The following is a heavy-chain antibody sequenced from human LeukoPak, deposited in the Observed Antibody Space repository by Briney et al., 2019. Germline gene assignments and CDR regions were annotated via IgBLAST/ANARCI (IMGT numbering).Heavy chain of an antibody. CDR2: ITSGSSTT. Sequence: PGGSLRLSCAASGYAFSRHPMNWVRQASGRGLEWVSYITSGSSTTYYADSVKGRFTISRDNAKDSLYLQMNSLRAADTAVYYCVRGSSRVTHITMTRYFDLWGRGTLVAVSS. V-gene: IGHV3-48*04. J-gene: IGHJ2*01. D-gene: IGHD3-22*01. CDR1: GYAFSRHP. CDR3: VRGSSRVTHITMTRYFDL.